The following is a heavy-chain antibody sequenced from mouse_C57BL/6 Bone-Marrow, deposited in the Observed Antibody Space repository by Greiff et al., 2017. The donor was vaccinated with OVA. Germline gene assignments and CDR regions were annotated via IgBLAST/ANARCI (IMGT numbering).Heavy chain of an antibody. Sequence: EVKLVESGGGLVQPGGSLSLSCAASGFTFTDYYMSWVRQPPGKALEWLGFIRNKANGYTTEYSASVKGRFTISRDNSQSILYLQMNALRAEYSATYYCARYILSYFDYWGQGTTLTVSS. CDR2: IRNKANGYTT. J-gene: IGHJ2*01. D-gene: IGHD6-1*01. CDR1: GFTFTDYY. V-gene: IGHV7-3*01. CDR3: ARYILSYFDY.